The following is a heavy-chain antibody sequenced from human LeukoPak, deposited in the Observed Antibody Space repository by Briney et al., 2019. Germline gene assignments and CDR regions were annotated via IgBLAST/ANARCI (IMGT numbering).Heavy chain of an antibody. V-gene: IGHV3-33*01. CDR1: GFTFSEFG. CDR2: IWYDGSHQ. J-gene: IGHJ6*02. Sequence: GRSLRLSCAASGFTFSEFGMQWVRQAPGKGLEWVAVIWYDGSHQYYVDSVKGRFTISRDNSKNTLYLQMNSLRAEDTGVYYCAMPTSPFYYYGMDVWGQGITVTVSS. D-gene: IGHD6-6*01. CDR3: AMPTSPFYYYGMDV.